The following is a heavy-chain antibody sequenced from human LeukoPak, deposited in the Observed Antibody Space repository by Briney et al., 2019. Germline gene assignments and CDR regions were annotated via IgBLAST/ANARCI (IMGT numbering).Heavy chain of an antibody. J-gene: IGHJ6*03. D-gene: IGHD1-26*01. CDR1: GFTFSSYA. CDR2: ISGSGGST. Sequence: GGSLRLSCAASGFTFSSYAMSWVRQAPGKGLGWVSAISGSGGSTYYADSVKGRRTTSRDNSKNTLYLQMNRLRAEDTAVYYCAKLLLLGATNYMDVWGKGTTVTVSS. V-gene: IGHV3-23*01. CDR3: AKLLLLGATNYMDV.